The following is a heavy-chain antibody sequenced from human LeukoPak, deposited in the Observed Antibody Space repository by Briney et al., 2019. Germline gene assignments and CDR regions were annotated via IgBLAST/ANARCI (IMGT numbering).Heavy chain of an antibody. J-gene: IGHJ4*02. CDR3: ARVSCSGGSFYRVDY. CDR2: TYYSGST. V-gene: IGHV4-59*01. D-gene: IGHD2-15*01. Sequence: SETLSLTCTVSGGSISSYYWSWIRQPPGKGLEWIGYTYYSGSTNYNPALKSRVTISVGTSKNQFSLKLSSVTAADTAVYYCARVSCSGGSFYRVDYWGQGTLVTVSS. CDR1: GGSISSYY.